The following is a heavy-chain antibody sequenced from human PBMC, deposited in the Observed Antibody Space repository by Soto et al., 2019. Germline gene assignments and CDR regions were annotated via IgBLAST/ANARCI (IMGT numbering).Heavy chain of an antibody. CDR2: IYYSGST. CDR3: ARGNGLRYFDWSRRLPKYYFDH. Sequence: SETLSLTCTVSGGSISSYYWSWIRQPPGKGLEWIGYIYYSGSTNYNPSLKSRVTISVDTSKNQFSLKLSSVTAADTAVYYCARGNGLRYFDWSRRLPKYYFDHWGQGTLVTVSS. V-gene: IGHV4-59*01. CDR1: GGSISSYY. J-gene: IGHJ4*02. D-gene: IGHD3-9*01.